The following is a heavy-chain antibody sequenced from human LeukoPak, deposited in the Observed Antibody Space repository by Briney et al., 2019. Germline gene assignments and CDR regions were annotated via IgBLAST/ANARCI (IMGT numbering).Heavy chain of an antibody. Sequence: SETLSLTCTVSGGSITSYYWSWIRQPPGKGLECIGYIYYSGSTNYNPSFKSRITISVDTSRNQFSLQLSSVTAADTAVYYCARIHRYCSGGACYVLDNWGQGTLVAVSS. CDR3: ARIHRYCSGGACYVLDN. J-gene: IGHJ4*02. CDR1: GGSITSYY. V-gene: IGHV4-59*01. CDR2: IYYSGST. D-gene: IGHD2-15*01.